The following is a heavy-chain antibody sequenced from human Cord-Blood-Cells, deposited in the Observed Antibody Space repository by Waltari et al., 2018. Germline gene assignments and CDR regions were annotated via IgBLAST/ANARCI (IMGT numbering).Heavy chain of an antibody. D-gene: IGHD3-22*01. V-gene: IGHV1-24*01. CDR2: FEPEDGET. CDR3: ATGDSSELFFDY. Sequence: QVQLVQSGAEVKKPGASVKVPCKVSGYTLTELSMHWVRKAPGKGLGWMGGFEPEDGETIYAQKFQGRVTMTEDTSTDTAYMERSSLRSEDTAVYYCATGDSSELFFDYWGQGTLVTVSS. CDR1: GYTLTELS. J-gene: IGHJ4*02.